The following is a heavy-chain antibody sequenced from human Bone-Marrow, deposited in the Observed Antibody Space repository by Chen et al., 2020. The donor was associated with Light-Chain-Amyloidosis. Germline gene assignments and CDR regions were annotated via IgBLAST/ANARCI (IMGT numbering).Heavy chain of an antibody. J-gene: IGHJ4*02. CDR1: GYTFPNYW. CDR3: ARRRDGDYFDY. Sequence: EVQLAQSGPEVKKPGESLKISCKGSGYTFPNYWIGWVRQMPGKGLEWMGVIFPDDSDASYSPSFEGQVSSSADESITTADLQWRSQRASDAAMYDCARRRDGDYFDYWGQGTLVTVSS. CDR2: IFPDDSDA. V-gene: IGHV5-51*01.